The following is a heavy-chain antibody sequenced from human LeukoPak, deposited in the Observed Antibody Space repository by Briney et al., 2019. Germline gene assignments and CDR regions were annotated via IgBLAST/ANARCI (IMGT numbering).Heavy chain of an antibody. J-gene: IGHJ5*02. Sequence: ASVKVSCKASGYTFTSYYMHWVRQAPGQGLEWMGIINPSGGSKSYAQKFQGRVTMTRDMSTSTVYMELSSLRSEDTAVYYCARNRFIFSSGGNRNWFDPWGQGTLVTVSS. CDR2: INPSGGSK. CDR1: GYTFTSYY. D-gene: IGHD2-15*01. CDR3: ARNRFIFSSGGNRNWFDP. V-gene: IGHV1-46*01.